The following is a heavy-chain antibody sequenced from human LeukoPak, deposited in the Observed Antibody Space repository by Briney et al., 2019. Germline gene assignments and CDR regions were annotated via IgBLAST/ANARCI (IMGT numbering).Heavy chain of an antibody. CDR2: ISGSGGST. V-gene: IGHV3-23*01. CDR1: GFTFSSYA. D-gene: IGHD3-10*01. J-gene: IGHJ4*02. CDR3: AKNPHVLLWFGELSY. Sequence: PGGSLRLSCAASGFTFSSYAMSWVRQAPGKGLEWVSAISGSGGSTYYADSVKGRFTISGDNSKNTLYLQMNSLRAEDTAVYYCAKNPHVLLWFGELSYWGQGTLVTVSS.